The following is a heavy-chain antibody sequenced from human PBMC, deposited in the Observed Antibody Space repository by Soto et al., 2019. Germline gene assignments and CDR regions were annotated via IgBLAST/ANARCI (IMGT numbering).Heavy chain of an antibody. V-gene: IGHV3-23*01. CDR3: ARDQSYLSF. D-gene: IGHD3-10*01. CDR2: ISPNGDTT. Sequence: GGSLRLSCAASGLTFSNYAMSWVRQAPGMGLEWVSAISPNGDTTNYADSVKGRFTISRDNSKNTVYLQMNSLRADDTAVYYCARDQSYLSFWGLGTLVTVS. CDR1: GLTFSNYA. J-gene: IGHJ4*02.